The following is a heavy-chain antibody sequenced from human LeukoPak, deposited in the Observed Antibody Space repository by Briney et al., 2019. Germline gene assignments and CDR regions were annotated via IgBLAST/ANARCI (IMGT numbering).Heavy chain of an antibody. CDR3: ARDSVYATNWYDP. Sequence: SETLSLTCTVSGASISSSNWNWIRQAPGKGLEWIGYITFSGGTNYHPSLGSRVTISLDVSKNQFSLKLTSVTAADTAIYYCARDSVYATNWYDPWGQGTLVTVSS. CDR2: ITFSGGT. D-gene: IGHD2-8*01. V-gene: IGHV4-59*01. CDR1: GASISSSN. J-gene: IGHJ5*02.